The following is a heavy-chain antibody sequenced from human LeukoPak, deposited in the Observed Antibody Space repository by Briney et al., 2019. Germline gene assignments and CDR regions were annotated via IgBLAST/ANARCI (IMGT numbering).Heavy chain of an antibody. J-gene: IGHJ4*02. CDR1: GFIFSSYE. Sequence: PGGSLRLSCAASGFIFSSYEMHWDRQAPGKGLEWVSYIGTTGSTIYYADSVKGRFTISRDNAKNSLYLQMNSLRAEDTAVYYCAREASYYFDYWGQGTLVTVSS. V-gene: IGHV3-48*03. CDR3: AREASYYFDY. CDR2: IGTTGSTI.